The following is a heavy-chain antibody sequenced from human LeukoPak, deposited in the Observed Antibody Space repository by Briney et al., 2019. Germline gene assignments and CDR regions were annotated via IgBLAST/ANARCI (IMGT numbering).Heavy chain of an antibody. Sequence: GGSLRLSCSVSGFTFSSYAMHWVRQTPGKGLQYVSSISSNGDSTYYAASVKGRFTISRDNSKSTLYLQMSSLRAEDTAVYYCVKDRWIDYWGQGALVTVSS. CDR1: GFTFSSYA. D-gene: IGHD5-24*01. CDR2: ISSNGDST. J-gene: IGHJ4*02. V-gene: IGHV3-64D*06. CDR3: VKDRWIDY.